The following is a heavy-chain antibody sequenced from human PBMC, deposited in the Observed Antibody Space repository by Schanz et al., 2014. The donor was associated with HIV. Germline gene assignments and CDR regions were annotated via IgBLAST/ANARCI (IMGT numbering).Heavy chain of an antibody. V-gene: IGHV4-34*01. CDR2: ISHSGST. J-gene: IGHJ6*02. CDR3: ARGDDYYGSGTPAYYHAMDV. D-gene: IGHD3-10*01. Sequence: QVQLRQSGAGLLKPSETLSLTCDVYGGSFSGYYWSWVRQSPGKGLEWIGEISHSGSTNYNPSLRSRVSMSVAPSKNKFSVKVKSMTAADTAVYYCARGDDYYGSGTPAYYHAMDVWGQGTTVTVSS. CDR1: GGSFSGYY.